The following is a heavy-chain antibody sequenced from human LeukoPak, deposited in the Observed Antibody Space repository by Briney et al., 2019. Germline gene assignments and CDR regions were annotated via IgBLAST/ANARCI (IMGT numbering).Heavy chain of an antibody. Sequence: GGSLRLSCITSGFTFGDHAMTWVRQAPGKGLEWVGFIRSIGYGETTEYAPSVKGRFTISRDNSNSIAYLQMSSLNTEDTGIYYCARGPIQLWLHNGMDVWGPGTTVIVSS. D-gene: IGHD1-1*01. CDR1: GFTFGDHA. CDR3: ARGPIQLWLHNGMDV. J-gene: IGHJ6*02. V-gene: IGHV3-49*04. CDR2: IRSIGYGETT.